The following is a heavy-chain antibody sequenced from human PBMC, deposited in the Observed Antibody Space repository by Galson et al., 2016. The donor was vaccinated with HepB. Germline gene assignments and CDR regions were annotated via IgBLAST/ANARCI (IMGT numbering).Heavy chain of an antibody. Sequence: ETLSLTCTVSGGSVSTGSYYWNWIRQPPGKGLEWIGYIYYSGSTNYNPSLKSRVTISVDTSKNQFSLKLSSVTAADTAVYYCARTGVVVAATRGGWFDPWGQGTLVTVSS. V-gene: IGHV4-61*01. CDR1: GGSVSTGSYY. CDR2: IYYSGST. J-gene: IGHJ5*02. CDR3: ARTGVVVAATRGGWFDP. D-gene: IGHD2-15*01.